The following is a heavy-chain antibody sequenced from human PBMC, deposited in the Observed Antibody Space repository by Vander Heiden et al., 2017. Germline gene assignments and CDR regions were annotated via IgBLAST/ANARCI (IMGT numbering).Heavy chain of an antibody. J-gene: IGHJ4*02. V-gene: IGHV3-73*02. D-gene: IGHD3-22*01. CDR1: GFTFSGSA. CDR3: SRLDGSIDYNYVGFDY. CDR2: IRSKGNNYAT. Sequence: EVQLVESGGGLVQPGGSLKLSCAASGFTFSGSALHWVRQASGKGLEWIGRIRSKGNNYATEYAASVKGRFTISRDDSKNTAYLQMNSLRTEDTAVYYCSRLDGSIDYNYVGFDYWGQGTLVTVAS.